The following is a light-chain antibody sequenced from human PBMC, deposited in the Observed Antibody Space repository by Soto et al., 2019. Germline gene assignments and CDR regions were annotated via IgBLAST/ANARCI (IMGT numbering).Light chain of an antibody. V-gene: IGLV2-23*01. CDR2: EGS. J-gene: IGLJ2*01. CDR1: SSDVGSYNL. CDR3: CSYAGSSTSLG. Sequence: QYALTQPASVSGSPGQSITISCTGTSSDVGSYNLVSWYQQHPGKAPKLMIYEGSKRPSGVSNRFSGSKSGNTASLTISGLQAEDEADYYCCSYAGSSTSLGFGGGTKLTVL.